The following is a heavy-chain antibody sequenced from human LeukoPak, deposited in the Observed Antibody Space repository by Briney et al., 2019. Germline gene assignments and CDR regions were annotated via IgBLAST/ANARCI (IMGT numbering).Heavy chain of an antibody. J-gene: IGHJ4*02. D-gene: IGHD2-2*01. Sequence: SETLSLTCAVYGGSFSGYYWSWIRQPPGKGLEWIGEINHSGSTNYNPSLQRRVTISVDTSKNQFSRKLSSVTAADTAVYYCARGRGVPAARFDYWGQGTLVTVSS. CDR1: GGSFSGYY. CDR3: ARGRGVPAARFDY. V-gene: IGHV4-34*01. CDR2: INHSGST.